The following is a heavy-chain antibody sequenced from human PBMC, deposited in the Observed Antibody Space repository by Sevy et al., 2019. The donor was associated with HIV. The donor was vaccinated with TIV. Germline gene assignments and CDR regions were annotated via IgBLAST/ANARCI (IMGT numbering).Heavy chain of an antibody. J-gene: IGHJ4*02. D-gene: IGHD3-22*01. CDR2: IRHDGSNK. V-gene: IGHV3-30*02. Sequence: GGSLRLSCAASGFTFSSYGMHWVRQAPGKGLEWVAVIRHDGSNKYYADSVKGRFTISRDNSKNTLYLQMNSLRAEDTAVYYCAKDRGYYDSSGYYYFDYWGQGTLVTVSS. CDR3: AKDRGYYDSSGYYYFDY. CDR1: GFTFSSYG.